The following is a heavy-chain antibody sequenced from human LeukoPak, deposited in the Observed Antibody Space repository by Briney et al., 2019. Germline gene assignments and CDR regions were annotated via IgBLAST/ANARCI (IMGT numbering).Heavy chain of an antibody. V-gene: IGHV1-2*02. D-gene: IGHD3/OR15-3a*01. CDR2: INPNSGGT. J-gene: IGHJ4*02. CDR1: GYTFTGYY. Sequence: ASVKVSCKASGYTFTGYYMHWVRQAPGQGLEWMGWINPNSGGTNYAQKFQGRVTMTRDTSISTAYMELSRLRSDDTAVYYCVRGPLIWTLIDYWGQGTLVTVSS. CDR3: VRGPLIWTLIDY.